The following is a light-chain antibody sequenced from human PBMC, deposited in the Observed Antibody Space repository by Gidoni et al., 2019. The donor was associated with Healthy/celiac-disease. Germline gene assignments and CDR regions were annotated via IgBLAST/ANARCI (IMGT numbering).Light chain of an antibody. Sequence: QSALTPPRPVPGSPGPSVTISCTGTSSDVGGYNYVSWYQQHPGKAPKLMIYDVSKRPSGVPDRFSGSKSGNTASLTISGLQAEDEADYYCCSYAGSYSVVFGGGTKLTVL. V-gene: IGLV2-11*01. CDR3: CSYAGSYSVV. J-gene: IGLJ2*01. CDR2: DVS. CDR1: SSDVGGYNY.